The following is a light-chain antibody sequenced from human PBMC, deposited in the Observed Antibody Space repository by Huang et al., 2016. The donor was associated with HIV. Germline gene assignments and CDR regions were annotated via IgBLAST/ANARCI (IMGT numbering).Light chain of an antibody. CDR1: QRITTW. Sequence: DIQMTQSPSTLSASVGDRVTITCRASQRITTWLAWYQQKPGKAPKLLISKASNLQNGVPSRFRGSGSGTEFTLTISGLQPDDFATYYCQQLNSYSYTFGQGTKVELK. V-gene: IGKV1-5*03. J-gene: IGKJ2*01. CDR2: KAS. CDR3: QQLNSYSYT.